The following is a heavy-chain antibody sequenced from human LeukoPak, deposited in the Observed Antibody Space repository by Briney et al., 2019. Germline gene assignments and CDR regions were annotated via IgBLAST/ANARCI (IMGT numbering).Heavy chain of an antibody. CDR1: GFTFSSYS. V-gene: IGHV3-21*01. CDR3: ARDRRWEGSRSFDY. CDR2: ISSSSSYI. Sequence: PGGSLRLSCAASGFTFSSYSMNWVRQAPGKGLEWVSSISSSSSYIYYADSVKGRFTISRDNAKNSLYLQMNSLRAEDTAVYYCARDRRWEGSRSFDYWGQGTLVTVSS. J-gene: IGHJ4*02. D-gene: IGHD1-26*01.